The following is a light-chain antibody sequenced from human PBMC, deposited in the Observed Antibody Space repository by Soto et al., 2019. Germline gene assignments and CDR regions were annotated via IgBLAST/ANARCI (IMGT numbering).Light chain of an antibody. Sequence: AIQMTQSPSSLSASVGDRVTITCRASQGIRNDLGWYQQKPGKAPKLLIYAASSLQSGVPSRFSGSGSGTDFTLAVSSLQPEDFATYYCVQGYNYPWTFGQGTMVEIK. CDR1: QGIRND. CDR3: VQGYNYPWT. V-gene: IGKV1-6*01. CDR2: AAS. J-gene: IGKJ1*01.